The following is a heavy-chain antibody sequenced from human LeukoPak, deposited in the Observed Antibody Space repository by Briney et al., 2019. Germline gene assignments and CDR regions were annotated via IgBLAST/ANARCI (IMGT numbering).Heavy chain of an antibody. CDR1: GFTFSEYG. V-gene: IGHV3-33*01. Sequence: GGSLRLSCAASGFTFSEYGMHWVRQAPGKGLEWVAVMWYDGSKKFYADSVKGRFTISRDNSKNTLYLQMSSLRAEDTAIYYCARAPPTVITSYFDMDVWGQGTTVTVSS. J-gene: IGHJ6*02. CDR2: MWYDGSKK. D-gene: IGHD3-3*01. CDR3: ARAPPTVITSYFDMDV.